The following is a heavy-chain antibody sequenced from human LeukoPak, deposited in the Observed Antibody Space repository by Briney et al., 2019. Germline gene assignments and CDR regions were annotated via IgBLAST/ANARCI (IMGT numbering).Heavy chain of an antibody. CDR3: ATDLSSSRNMDV. D-gene: IGHD6-6*01. J-gene: IGHJ6*03. Sequence: ASVKVSCKVSGYTLTELSMHWVRQAPGKGLEWMGGFDPEDGETIYAQKFQGRVIMTEDTSTDTAYMELSSLRSEDTAVYYCATDLSSSRNMDVWGKGTTVTVSS. CDR1: GYTLTELS. V-gene: IGHV1-24*01. CDR2: FDPEDGET.